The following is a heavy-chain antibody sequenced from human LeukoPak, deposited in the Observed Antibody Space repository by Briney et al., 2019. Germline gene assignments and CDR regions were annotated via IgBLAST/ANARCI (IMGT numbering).Heavy chain of an antibody. CDR1: GRSFSSYA. J-gene: IGHJ4*02. CDR3: ARDRIAAVGLY. V-gene: IGHV1-69*01. CDR2: IIPIFGTA. D-gene: IGHD6-6*01. Sequence: GASVKVSCKASGRSFSSYAISWVRQAPGQGLEWMGGIIPIFGTANYAQKFQGRVTITADESTSTAYMELSSLRSEDTAVYYCARDRIAAVGLYWGQGTLVTVSS.